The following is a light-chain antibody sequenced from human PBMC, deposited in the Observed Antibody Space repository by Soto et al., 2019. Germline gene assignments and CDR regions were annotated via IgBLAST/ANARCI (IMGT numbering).Light chain of an antibody. Sequence: QSVLTQPASVSGCPGQSITICCTGTSSDVGGYNFVSWYQQHPGKAPKLLIYDVSDRPSGVSNRFSGSKSGNTASLTISGLQAEDEADYYCSSYTISSTYVFGTGTKAPS. CDR1: SSDVGGYNF. V-gene: IGLV2-14*01. CDR2: DVS. J-gene: IGLJ1*01. CDR3: SSYTISSTYV.